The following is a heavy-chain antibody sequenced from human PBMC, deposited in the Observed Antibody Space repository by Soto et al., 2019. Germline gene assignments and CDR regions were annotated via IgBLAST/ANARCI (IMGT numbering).Heavy chain of an antibody. CDR3: ARAWDGYYYDSSGYQNDY. J-gene: IGHJ4*02. D-gene: IGHD3-22*01. V-gene: IGHV3-30*03. Sequence: GGSLRLSCSASGFTFSDYAMHWVRQAPGKGLEWVATVSSDGSAKYYATSVKGRFAISKDKSMATLFLQMDSLRAEDTAVYYWARAWDGYYYDSSGYQNDYWGQGTLVTVSS. CDR2: VSSDGSAK. CDR1: GFTFSDYA.